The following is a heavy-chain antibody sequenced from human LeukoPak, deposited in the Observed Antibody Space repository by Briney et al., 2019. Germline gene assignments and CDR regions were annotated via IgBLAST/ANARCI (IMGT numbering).Heavy chain of an antibody. Sequence: PGGSLRLSCAASGFTFSNYGLHWVRQAPGKGLEWVAFIRYDGSNKYYADSVKGRFTISRDNSENTLYLQMNSLRPEDMAVYYCAKDAPIGYWGQGTLVTVSS. CDR1: GFTFSNYG. V-gene: IGHV3-30*02. D-gene: IGHD3-16*02. CDR2: IRYDGSNK. J-gene: IGHJ4*02. CDR3: AKDAPIGY.